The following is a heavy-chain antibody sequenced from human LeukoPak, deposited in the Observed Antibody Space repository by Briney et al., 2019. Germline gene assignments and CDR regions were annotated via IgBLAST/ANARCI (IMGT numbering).Heavy chain of an antibody. Sequence: SVKVSCKASGGTFSSYAISWVRQAPGQGLEWMGGIIPIFGTANYAQKFQGRVTITADKSTSTAYMELSSLRSEDTAVYYCARGYSSESYFDYWGQGTLVTVSS. D-gene: IGHD6-19*01. CDR2: IIPIFGTA. J-gene: IGHJ4*02. V-gene: IGHV1-69*06. CDR1: GGTFSSYA. CDR3: ARGYSSESYFDY.